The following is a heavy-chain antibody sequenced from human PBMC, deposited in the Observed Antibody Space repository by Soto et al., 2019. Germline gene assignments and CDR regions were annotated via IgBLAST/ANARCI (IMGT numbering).Heavy chain of an antibody. V-gene: IGHV3-30*18. Sequence: QAQLVESGGGVVQPGRSLRLSCAASGFSFSDYGMHWVRQAPGKGLEWVAVISYHANSKYYADSVKGRFTISRDNSKNTQYLQMNSLRVEDTAVYYCAKKLGELSQTAPFDYWGQGTLVTVSS. CDR2: ISYHANSK. J-gene: IGHJ4*02. D-gene: IGHD3-16*02. CDR3: AKKLGELSQTAPFDY. CDR1: GFSFSDYG.